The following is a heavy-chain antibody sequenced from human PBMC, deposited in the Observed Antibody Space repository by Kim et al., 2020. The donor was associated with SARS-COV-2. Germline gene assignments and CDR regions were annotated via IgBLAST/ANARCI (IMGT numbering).Heavy chain of an antibody. D-gene: IGHD6-19*01. CDR3: ARAVADNRPRDWFDP. V-gene: IGHV1-2*02. Sequence: QKFQGRVTMTRDTSISTAYMELSRLRSDDTAVYYCARAVADNRPRDWFDPWGQGTLVTVSS. J-gene: IGHJ5*02.